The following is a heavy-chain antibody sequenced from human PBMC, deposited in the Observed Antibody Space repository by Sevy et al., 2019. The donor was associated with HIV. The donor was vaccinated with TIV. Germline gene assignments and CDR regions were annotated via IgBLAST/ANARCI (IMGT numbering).Heavy chain of an antibody. J-gene: IGHJ5*02. V-gene: IGHV4-39*07. Sequence: SETLSLTCTVSGGSISRSSYYWGWIRQPPGQGLEWIGSMSQSGSTYYNPSLRSRVTISVDTSKNQLSLQLRSVTAADTAGYYCVKDRSNYYDSGSYYRTNVAGSAWFDPWGQGTLVTVSS. CDR1: GGSISRSSYY. CDR2: MSQSGST. CDR3: VKDRSNYYDSGSYYRTNVAGSAWFDP. D-gene: IGHD3-10*01.